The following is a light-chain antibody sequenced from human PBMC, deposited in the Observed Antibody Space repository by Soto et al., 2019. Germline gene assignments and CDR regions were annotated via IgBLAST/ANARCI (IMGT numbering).Light chain of an antibody. Sequence: EIVLTHSPGTLSRSPGERATLSCRASQSVSNNYLALYQQKPGQAPRLLIYGASNRATGIPDRFSGSGSGTDFTLTISRLEPEDFAVYYCQQYGSSGTFGQGTKVDIK. CDR2: GAS. V-gene: IGKV3-20*01. CDR1: QSVSNNY. J-gene: IGKJ1*01. CDR3: QQYGSSGT.